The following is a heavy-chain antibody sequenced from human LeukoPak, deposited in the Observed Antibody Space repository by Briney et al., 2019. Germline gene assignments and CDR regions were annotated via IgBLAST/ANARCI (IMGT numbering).Heavy chain of an antibody. J-gene: IGHJ4*02. CDR3: ARTRHSTVTTEDFTDY. CDR2: IYTSGST. V-gene: IGHV4-61*02. Sequence: PSETLSLTCTVSGGSISSGSYYWSWIRQPAGKGLEWIGRIYTSGSTNYNPSLKSRVTISVDTSKNQFSLKLSSVTAADTAVYYCARTRHSTVTTEDFTDYWGQGTLVTVSS. CDR1: GGSISSGSYY. D-gene: IGHD4-17*01.